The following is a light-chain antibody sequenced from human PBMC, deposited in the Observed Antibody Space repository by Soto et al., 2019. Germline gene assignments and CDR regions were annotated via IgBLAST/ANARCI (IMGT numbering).Light chain of an antibody. V-gene: IGLV3-21*04. Sequence: SYELTQPPSVSVAPGKTARITCGGNNIGSKSVHWYQQKPGQAPVLVIYYDSDRPSGIPERFSGSNSGNTATLTISRVEAGDEADYYCQLWDSSSDHPVFGGWTKLTVL. CDR3: QLWDSSSDHPV. J-gene: IGLJ2*01. CDR1: NIGSKS. CDR2: YDS.